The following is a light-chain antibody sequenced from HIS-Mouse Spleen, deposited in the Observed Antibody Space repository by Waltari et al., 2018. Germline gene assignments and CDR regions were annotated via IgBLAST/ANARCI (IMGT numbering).Light chain of an antibody. CDR3: QQYNSYPRIT. CDR1: QSISSW. Sequence: DIQMTQSPSTLSASVGDRVTITCRASQSISSWFAWYQQKPGKAPKLLIYKASSLESGVPSRFSGSGSGTEFTLTISSLQPDDFATYYCQQYNSYPRITFGQGTRLEIK. V-gene: IGKV1-5*03. CDR2: KAS. J-gene: IGKJ5*01.